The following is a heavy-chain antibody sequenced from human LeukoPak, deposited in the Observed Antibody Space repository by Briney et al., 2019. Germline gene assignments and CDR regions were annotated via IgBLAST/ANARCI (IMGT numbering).Heavy chain of an antibody. V-gene: IGHV3-30*04. D-gene: IGHD1-14*01. CDR1: GFTYSSYA. CDR2: ISYDGSNK. Sequence: GGSLRLSCAASGFTYSSYAMHWVRQAPGKGLEWVAVISYDGSNKYYADSVKGRFTISRDNSKNTLYLQMNSLRAEDTAVYYCARGSSTGTLSLWFDPWGQGTLVTVSS. J-gene: IGHJ5*02. CDR3: ARGSSTGTLSLWFDP.